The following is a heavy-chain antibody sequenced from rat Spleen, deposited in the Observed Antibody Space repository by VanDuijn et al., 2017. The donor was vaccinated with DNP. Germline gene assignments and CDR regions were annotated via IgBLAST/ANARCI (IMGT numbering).Heavy chain of an antibody. D-gene: IGHD5-1*01. J-gene: IGHJ3*01. CDR2: ISYDGSRT. CDR1: GFTFSTYN. CDR3: ATGSNWFAY. Sequence: EVQLVESGGGLLQPGGSLKLSCVASGFTFSTYNMAWVRQTPREGLEWVASISYDGSRTYYRDSVKGRFTISRDNAKSTLYLQMGSLRSEDTATYYCATGSNWFAYWGQGTLVTVSS. V-gene: IGHV5S10*01.